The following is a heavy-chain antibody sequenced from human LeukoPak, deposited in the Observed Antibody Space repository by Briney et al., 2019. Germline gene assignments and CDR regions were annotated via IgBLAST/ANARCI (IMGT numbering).Heavy chain of an antibody. CDR3: ARYGDYGGDYYYGMDV. CDR1: GFTFSSYA. J-gene: IGHJ6*02. V-gene: IGHV3-30-3*01. D-gene: IGHD4-17*01. CDR2: ISYDGSNK. Sequence: GRSLRLSCAASGFTFSSYAMHWVRQAPGQGLEWVAVISYDGSNKYYADSAKGRFTISRDNSKNTLHLQMNSLRAEDTAVYYCARYGDYGGDYYYGMDVWGQGTTVTVSS.